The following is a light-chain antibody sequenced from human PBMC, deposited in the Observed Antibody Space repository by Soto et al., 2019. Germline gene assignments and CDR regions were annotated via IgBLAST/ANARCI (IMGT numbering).Light chain of an antibody. V-gene: IGKV1-33*01. J-gene: IGKJ4*01. CDR1: QDISNY. CDR3: QQYDNRLLT. Sequence: IQMTQSPSSLSASVGDRVTITCQASQDISNYLNWYQQKPGKATKLLIYDASNLETGVPSRFSGSGSGTDFTFTSSSLQPEDIATYYCQQYDNRLLTFGGGTKVEIK. CDR2: DAS.